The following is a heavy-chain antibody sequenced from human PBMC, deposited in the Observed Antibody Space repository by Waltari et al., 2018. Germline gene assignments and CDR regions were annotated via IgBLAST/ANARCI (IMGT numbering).Heavy chain of an antibody. V-gene: IGHV3-74*01. D-gene: IGHD5-12*01. CDR1: GFTCRDDR. J-gene: IGHJ4*02. CDR2: INGDGYGI. CDR3: ARKGGRGYAYGPFYFDY. Sequence: EVQLVAAGGALVQPGGSLRLSCKASGFTCRDDRLPRVRQSPGKGPVWVSRINGDGYGITYSDAVKGRFTISRNNTKNTLYLQMNSLRVEDTAVYYCARKGGRGYAYGPFYFDYWGQGALVIVSS.